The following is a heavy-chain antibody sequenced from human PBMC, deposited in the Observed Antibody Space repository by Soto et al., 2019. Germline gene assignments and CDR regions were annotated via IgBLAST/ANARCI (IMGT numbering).Heavy chain of an antibody. CDR1: VYTFTSYD. CDR2: MNPKNCNP. D-gene: IGHD3-10*01. Sequence: SVKVSCKAYVYTFTSYDINWVRQATGPVLKWMGMMNPKNCNPRYAQKFPGRFTMTRNTSITTANMELSSLRSEDTAVYYCARALTNYYATIDAFDIWGQGTMVTVSS. J-gene: IGHJ3*02. CDR3: ARALTNYYATIDAFDI. V-gene: IGHV1-8*01.